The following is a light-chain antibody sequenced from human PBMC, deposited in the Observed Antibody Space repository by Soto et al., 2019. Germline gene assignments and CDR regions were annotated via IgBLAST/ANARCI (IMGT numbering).Light chain of an antibody. Sequence: EIVMTQSPATLSVSPGERATLSCRASQSVSSNLAWYQQKPGQTPRLLIYVASTRATGVPARFTGSGSGTEFTLTITSLQPEDFAIYYCQQYNNWPHTFGGGTKVDIK. CDR3: QQYNNWPHT. CDR2: VAS. V-gene: IGKV3-15*01. J-gene: IGKJ4*01. CDR1: QSVSSN.